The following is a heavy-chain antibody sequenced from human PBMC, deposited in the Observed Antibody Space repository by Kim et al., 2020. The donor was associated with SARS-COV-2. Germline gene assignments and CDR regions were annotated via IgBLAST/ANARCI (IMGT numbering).Heavy chain of an antibody. V-gene: IGHV3-64D*09. D-gene: IGHD5-18*01. CDR3: VKGDAAMIWNYFDY. J-gene: IGHJ4*02. CDR1: GFPFSGYV. CDR2: INKNGDVI. Sequence: GGSLRLSCSASGFPFSGYVMHWVRQAPGKGLEYVSTINKNGDVIHYADSVKGRFIISRDNSKYTLYLQLSSLRPEDTAVYYCVKGDAAMIWNYFDYWGQGVLVTVSS.